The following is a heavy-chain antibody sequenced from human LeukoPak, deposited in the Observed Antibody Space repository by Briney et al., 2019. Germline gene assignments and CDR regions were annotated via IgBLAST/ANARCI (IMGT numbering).Heavy chain of an antibody. CDR1: GGSISSYY. Sequence: SETLSLTCTVSGGSISSYYWSWIRQPAGKGLEWIGRIYTSGSTNYNPSLKSRVTMSVDTSKNQFSLKLSSVTAADTAVYYCAGVLSDGYTNDAFDIWGQGTMVTVSS. CDR3: AGVLSDGYTNDAFDI. V-gene: IGHV4-4*07. D-gene: IGHD5-18*01. CDR2: IYTSGST. J-gene: IGHJ3*02.